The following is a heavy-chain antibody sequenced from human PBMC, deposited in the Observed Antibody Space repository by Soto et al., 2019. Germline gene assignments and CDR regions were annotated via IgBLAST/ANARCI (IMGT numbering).Heavy chain of an antibody. D-gene: IGHD3-10*01. V-gene: IGHV1-18*01. CDR1: GYTFTSYG. Sequence: QVQLVQSGAEVKKPGASVKVSCKASGYTFTSYGISWVRQAPGQGLEWMGWISAYNGNTNYAQKLQGRVTMTTDTSTSTAYIELRSLRSDDTAVYYCAREPGTEGPYGWFDPWGQGTLVTVSS. CDR3: AREPGTEGPYGWFDP. J-gene: IGHJ5*02. CDR2: ISAYNGNT.